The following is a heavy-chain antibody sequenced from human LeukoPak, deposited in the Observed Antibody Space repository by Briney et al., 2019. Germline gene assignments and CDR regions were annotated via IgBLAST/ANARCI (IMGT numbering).Heavy chain of an antibody. J-gene: IGHJ5*02. Sequence: PSGTLSLTCAVSGVSISSSNYWSWVRQAPGKGLEWIGAIFYRGDTDYSPSLKSRIIISVDRSKNEVSLKLDSVTAADTAVYYCARHEYSGSYLNWFDPWGQGTLVTVSS. CDR1: GVSISSSNY. V-gene: IGHV4-4*02. D-gene: IGHD1-26*01. CDR3: ARHEYSGSYLNWFDP. CDR2: IFYRGDT.